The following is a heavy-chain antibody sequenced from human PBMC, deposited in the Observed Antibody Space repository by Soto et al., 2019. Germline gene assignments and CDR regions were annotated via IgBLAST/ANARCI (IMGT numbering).Heavy chain of an antibody. CDR2: VSANNINT. D-gene: IGHD4-17*01. CDR3: AHPRGYGVFDAYDI. Sequence: LRLSCVASGFTFSTYAMSWVRQAPGKGLEWVSAVSANNINTYYTDSVKGRFSISRDNSINLLYLQMNSLRTEDTAVYYCAHPRGYGVFDAYDIWGQGTMVTVSS. J-gene: IGHJ3*02. V-gene: IGHV3-23*01. CDR1: GFTFSTYA.